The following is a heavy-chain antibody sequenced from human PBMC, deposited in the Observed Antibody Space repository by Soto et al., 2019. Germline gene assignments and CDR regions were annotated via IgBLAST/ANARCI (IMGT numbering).Heavy chain of an antibody. CDR2: ISSSKTT. J-gene: IGHJ4*02. CDR1: GITFSSYS. CDR3: VGDQDVHTPMVHGNY. D-gene: IGHD5-18*01. Sequence: EVQLVESGGVLVQPGESLRLSCTASGITFSSYSMNWVRQAPGKGLEWLSYISSSKTTYADSVKGRFTISRDNAKNSVYLQMNSLRDEDTAVYYCVGDQDVHTPMVHGNYWGRGTRVTVSS. V-gene: IGHV3-48*02.